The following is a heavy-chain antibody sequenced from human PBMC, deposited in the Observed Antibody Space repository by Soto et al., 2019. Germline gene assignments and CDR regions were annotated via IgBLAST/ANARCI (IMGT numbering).Heavy chain of an antibody. D-gene: IGHD2-2*01. V-gene: IGHV3-49*03. Sequence: PGGSLRLSCTASGFTFGDYAMSWFRQAPGKGLEWVGFIRRKAYGGTTEYAASLKGRITISRDDSKNIAYLQMNSLKTADTAVYYCTRAPNYAYLLYYYYGMDVWGQGTTVTVSS. CDR2: IRRKAYGGTT. J-gene: IGHJ6*02. CDR1: GFTFGDYA. CDR3: TRAPNYAYLLYYYYGMDV.